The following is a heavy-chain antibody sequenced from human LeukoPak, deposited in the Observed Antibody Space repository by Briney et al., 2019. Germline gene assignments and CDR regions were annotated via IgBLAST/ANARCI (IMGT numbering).Heavy chain of an antibody. Sequence: PGGSLRLSCTASGFTFGNYAMHWVRQAPGKGLVWVSRLYTDGSYTTYADSVKGRFTISRDNAKSTLYLQMDSLSVDDTAVYYCARESIRQPLDRWGQGTLVTVSS. CDR2: LYTDGSYT. D-gene: IGHD2-2*02. J-gene: IGHJ5*02. V-gene: IGHV3-74*01. CDR1: GFTFGNYA. CDR3: ARESIRQPLDR.